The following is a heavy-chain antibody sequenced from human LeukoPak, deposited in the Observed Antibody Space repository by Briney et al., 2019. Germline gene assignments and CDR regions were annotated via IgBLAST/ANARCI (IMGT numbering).Heavy chain of an antibody. D-gene: IGHD4-17*01. Sequence: SVKVSCEASGGTFSSYAISWVRQAPGQGLEWMGRIIPILGIANYAQKFQGRVTITADKSTSTAYMELSSLRSEDTAVYYCARGAGYGDYVKVRLDPWGQGTLVTVSS. CDR2: IIPILGIA. CDR3: ARGAGYGDYVKVRLDP. V-gene: IGHV1-69*04. CDR1: GGTFSSYA. J-gene: IGHJ5*02.